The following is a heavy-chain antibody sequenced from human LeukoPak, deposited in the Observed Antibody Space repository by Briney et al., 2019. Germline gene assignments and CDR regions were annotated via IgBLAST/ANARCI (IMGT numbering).Heavy chain of an antibody. D-gene: IGHD3-22*01. CDR1: GFTFTSYE. CDR3: ARGEYYYDSSGSGIKTFDY. CDR2: ISSGTTI. V-gene: IGHV3-48*03. Sequence: GGALRLSCAVSGFTFTSYEMNWARQAPGKGLGWVSYISSGTTIYYADAVKGRFTISRDNAKNSLYLQMSSLRAEDTAVYYCARGEYYYDSSGSGIKTFDYWGQGTLVTVSS. J-gene: IGHJ4*02.